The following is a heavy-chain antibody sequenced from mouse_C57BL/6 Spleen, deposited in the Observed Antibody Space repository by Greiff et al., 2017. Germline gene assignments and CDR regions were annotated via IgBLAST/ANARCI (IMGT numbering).Heavy chain of an antibody. CDR1: GFTFSSYG. Sequence: EVQGVESGGDLVKPGGSLKLSCAASGFTFSSYGMSWVRQTPDKRLEWVATISSGGSYTYYPDSVKGRFTISRDNDKNTLSLQMSSLTSEDTAMYDCARQSSTVPTMDDWGQGTSVTVPS. D-gene: IGHD2-10*02. CDR3: ARQSSTVPTMDD. J-gene: IGHJ4*01. V-gene: IGHV5-6*01. CDR2: ISSGGSYT.